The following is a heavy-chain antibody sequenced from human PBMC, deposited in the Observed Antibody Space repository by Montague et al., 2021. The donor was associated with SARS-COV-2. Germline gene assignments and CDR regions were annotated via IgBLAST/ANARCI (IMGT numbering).Heavy chain of an antibody. CDR2: IYDGGAV. J-gene: IGHJ4*02. V-gene: IGHV4-59*01. CDR1: GGSITGYY. CDR3: ARDFDY. Sequence: SETLSLTCTVSGGSITGYYWSWLRRSPGKGLEWIAYIYDGGAVNYNPSLGSRVTISTDTSKNQFSLKLSSVTAADMAVYYCARDFDYWGQGTLVTVSS.